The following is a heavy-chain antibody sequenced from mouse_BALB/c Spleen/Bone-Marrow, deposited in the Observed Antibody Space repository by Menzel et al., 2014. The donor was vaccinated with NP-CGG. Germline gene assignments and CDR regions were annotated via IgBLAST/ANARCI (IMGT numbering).Heavy chain of an antibody. D-gene: IGHD1-1*01. V-gene: IGHV4-1*02. J-gene: IGHJ2*01. CDR1: GFDFSRYW. CDR3: ARLSYYGLTDY. Sequence: EVLLQESGGGLVQPGGSLKLSCTASGFDFSRYWMSWVRQAPGKGLQWIGEINPESSTINYTPSLKDKLIISRDNAKNTQFLQMSKVRSEYTAIYYCARLSYYGLTDYWGQGTTLTVSS. CDR2: INPESSTI.